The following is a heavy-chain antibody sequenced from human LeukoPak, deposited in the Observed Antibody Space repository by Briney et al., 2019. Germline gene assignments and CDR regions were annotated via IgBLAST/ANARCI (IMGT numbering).Heavy chain of an antibody. D-gene: IGHD2-2*02. J-gene: IGHJ4*02. V-gene: IGHV1-2*02. Sequence: ASVKVSCKASGYTFTSYDINWVRQATGQGLEWMGWINPNSGGTNYAQKFQGRVTMTRDTSISTAYMELSRLRSDDTAVYYCAREYCSSTSCYTGGRVDYWGQGTLVTVSS. CDR3: AREYCSSTSCYTGGRVDY. CDR1: GYTFTSYD. CDR2: INPNSGGT.